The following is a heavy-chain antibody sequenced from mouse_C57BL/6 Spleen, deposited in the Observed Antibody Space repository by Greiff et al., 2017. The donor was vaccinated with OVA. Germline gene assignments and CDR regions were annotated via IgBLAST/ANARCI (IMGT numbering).Heavy chain of an antibody. V-gene: IGHV10-1*01. CDR1: GFSFNTYA. D-gene: IGHD2-4*01. Sequence: EVQRVESGGGLVQPKGSLKLSCAASGFSFNTYAMNWVRQAPGKGLEWVARIRSKSNNYATYYADSVKDRFTISRDDSESMLYLQMNNLKTEDTAMYYCVRHGVYYDYDAWFAYWGQGTLVTVSA. CDR2: IRSKSNNYAT. J-gene: IGHJ3*01. CDR3: VRHGVYYDYDAWFAY.